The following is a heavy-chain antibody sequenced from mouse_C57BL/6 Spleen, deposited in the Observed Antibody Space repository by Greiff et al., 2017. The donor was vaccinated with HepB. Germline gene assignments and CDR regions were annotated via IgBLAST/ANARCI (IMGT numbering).Heavy chain of an antibody. CDR3: ARGGDYGTGFAY. Sequence: VQLQQSGAELVKPRASVKMSCKASGYTFTSYWITWVKQRPGQGLEWIGDIYPGSGSTNYNEKFKSKATLTVDTSSSTAYMQLSSLTSEDSAVYYCARGGDYGTGFAYWGQGTLVTVSA. D-gene: IGHD1-1*01. J-gene: IGHJ3*01. CDR1: GYTFTSYW. V-gene: IGHV1-55*01. CDR2: IYPGSGST.